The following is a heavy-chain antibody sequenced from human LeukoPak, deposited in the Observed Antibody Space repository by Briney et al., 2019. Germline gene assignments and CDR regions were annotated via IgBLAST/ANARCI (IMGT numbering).Heavy chain of an antibody. D-gene: IGHD3-10*01. Sequence: SGTLSLTCAVSGGSISSGGYSWSWIRQPPGKGLEWIGYIYHSGSTYYNPSLKSRVTISVDRSKNQFSLKLSSVTAADTAVYYCARRGSMVRGVIITRSGWFDPWGQGTLVTVSS. CDR2: IYHSGST. J-gene: IGHJ5*02. V-gene: IGHV4-30-2*01. CDR3: ARRGSMVRGVIITRSGWFDP. CDR1: GGSISSGGYS.